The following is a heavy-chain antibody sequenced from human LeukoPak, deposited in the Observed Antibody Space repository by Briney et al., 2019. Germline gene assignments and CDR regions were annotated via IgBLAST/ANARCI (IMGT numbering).Heavy chain of an antibody. V-gene: IGHV4-59*01. CDR2: IYHSGST. CDR3: AREYSTSSEGDYFDY. D-gene: IGHD6-6*01. Sequence: SETLSLTRTVSGASITTYYWTWIRQPPGKGLEWIGYIYHSGSTNYNPSLKSRVTISLDTSRNQFSLRLSSVTAADTAVYFCAREYSTSSEGDYFDYWGQGSLVTVSS. J-gene: IGHJ4*02. CDR1: GASITTYY.